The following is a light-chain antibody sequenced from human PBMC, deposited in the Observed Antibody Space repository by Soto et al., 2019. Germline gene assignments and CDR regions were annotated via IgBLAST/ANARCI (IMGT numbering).Light chain of an antibody. CDR2: DVS. CDR1: SSDVGAYNF. Sequence: QSALTQPASVSGSPGESITISCTGTSSDVGAYNFVSWYQQDPGKAPKLMIYDVSSRPSGVSNRFSGSKSGHTASLTISRLQAEDEADYYCSSYTSSSTYVFGTGTKLTVL. V-gene: IGLV2-14*01. J-gene: IGLJ1*01. CDR3: SSYTSSSTYV.